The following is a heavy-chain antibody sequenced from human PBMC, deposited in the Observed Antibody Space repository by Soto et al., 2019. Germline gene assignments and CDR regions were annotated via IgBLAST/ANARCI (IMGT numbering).Heavy chain of an antibody. Sequence: QVQLVESGGGVVQPGRSLRLSCAASGFTFSHYGIHWVRQAPGKGLEWLAVISYDGSNKHYADSVKGRFTVSRDNSKNTLYLQRNSRRAEDTAVYFCARYSGKYQGPIDYWGQGTLVTVSS. CDR2: ISYDGSNK. D-gene: IGHD1-26*01. CDR3: ARYSGKYQGPIDY. CDR1: GFTFSHYG. V-gene: IGHV3-30*03. J-gene: IGHJ4*02.